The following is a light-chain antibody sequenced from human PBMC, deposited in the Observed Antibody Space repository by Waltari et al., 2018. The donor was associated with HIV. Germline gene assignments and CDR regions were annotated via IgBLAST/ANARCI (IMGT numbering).Light chain of an antibody. CDR3: CSYAGIWGV. J-gene: IGLJ1*01. V-gene: IGLV2-11*01. CDR2: DVN. Sequence: QSALTQPRSVSGSPGQSVTISCTGTSSDVGAYNYVSWYQQHPGKAPKLMVYDVNKRPPGLPDRFACTKSGNTASLNISGRQAEDESDYYCCSYAGIWGVFGTGTKVTVL. CDR1: SSDVGAYNY.